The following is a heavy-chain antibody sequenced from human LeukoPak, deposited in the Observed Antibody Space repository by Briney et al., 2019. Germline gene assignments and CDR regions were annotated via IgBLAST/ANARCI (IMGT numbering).Heavy chain of an antibody. CDR2: ISGSGGST. J-gene: IGHJ5*02. CDR1: GFTFSSYG. D-gene: IGHD2-2*02. CDR3: ARGGGYCSSTSCYMLNWFDP. V-gene: IGHV3-23*01. Sequence: GGTLRLSCAASGFTFSSYGMSWVRQAPGKGLEWVSAISGSGGSTYYADSVKGRFTISRDNSKNTLYLQMNSLRAEDTAVYYCARGGGYCSSTSCYMLNWFDPWGQGTLVTVSS.